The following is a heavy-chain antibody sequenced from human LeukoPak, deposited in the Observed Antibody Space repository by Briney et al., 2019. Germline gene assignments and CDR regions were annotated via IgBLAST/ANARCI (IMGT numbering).Heavy chain of an antibody. CDR1: GYTFTSYD. CDR2: ISGYNGKR. Sequence: GASVKVSCKASGYTFTSYDINWVRQAPGQGLEWMGWISGYNGKRNYAQKIQGRVTMTTDTSTSTAYMELRSLRSDDTAVYYCARDLSSGWYGESRSYFDYWGQGTLVTVSS. J-gene: IGHJ4*02. D-gene: IGHD6-19*01. V-gene: IGHV1-18*01. CDR3: ARDLSSGWYGESRSYFDY.